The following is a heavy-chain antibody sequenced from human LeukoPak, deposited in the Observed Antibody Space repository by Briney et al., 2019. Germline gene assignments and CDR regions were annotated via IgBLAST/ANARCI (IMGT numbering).Heavy chain of an antibody. J-gene: IGHJ4*02. CDR2: ISSSSYI. Sequence: PGGSLRLSCAASGFTFSSYSMNWVRQAPGKGLEWVSSISSSSYIYYADSVRGRFTISRDNAKNSLYLQMNSLRAEDTAVYYCAPGAGFGELSYWGQGTLVTVSS. V-gene: IGHV3-21*01. CDR1: GFTFSSYS. D-gene: IGHD3-10*01. CDR3: APGAGFGELSY.